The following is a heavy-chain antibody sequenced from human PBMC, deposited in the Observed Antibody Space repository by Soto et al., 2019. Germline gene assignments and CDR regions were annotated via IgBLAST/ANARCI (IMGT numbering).Heavy chain of an antibody. Sequence: ASVKVSCKASGYTFTTFGITWVRQAPGQGLEWMRWISTSTGNTNYAQKLQGRVTLTTDTSTRTAYLELRSLTSDDTAVSYCARRPRVIVAPKGTLDYCGQGTLVTVS. D-gene: IGHD5-12*01. V-gene: IGHV1-18*04. CDR1: GYTFTTFG. J-gene: IGHJ4*02. CDR2: ISTSTGNT. CDR3: ARRPRVIVAPKGTLDY.